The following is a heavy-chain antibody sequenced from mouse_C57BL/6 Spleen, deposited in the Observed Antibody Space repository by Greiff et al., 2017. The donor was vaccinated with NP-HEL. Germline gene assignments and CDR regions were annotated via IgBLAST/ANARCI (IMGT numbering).Heavy chain of an antibody. CDR2: IHPNSGST. CDR3: ARGYYSNYDAMDY. Sequence: QVQLQQPGAELVKPGASVKLSCKASGYTFTSYWMHWVKQRPGQGLEWIGMIHPNSGSTNYNEKFKSKATLTVDKSSSTAYMQLSSLTSEDAAVYYGARGYYSNYDAMDYWGQGTSVTASS. CDR1: GYTFTSYW. V-gene: IGHV1-64*01. J-gene: IGHJ4*01. D-gene: IGHD2-5*01.